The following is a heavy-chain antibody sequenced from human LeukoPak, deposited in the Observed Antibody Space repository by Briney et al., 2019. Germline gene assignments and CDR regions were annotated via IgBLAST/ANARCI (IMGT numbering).Heavy chain of an antibody. Sequence: PGGSLRLSCAASGFTFSSYGMNWVRQAPGKGLEWVSSISSSSSYIYYADSVKGRFTISRDNAKNSLYLQMNSLRAEDTAVYYCARGEYCGGDCYSDWGQGTLVTVSS. D-gene: IGHD2-21*02. CDR3: ARGEYCGGDCYSD. J-gene: IGHJ4*02. V-gene: IGHV3-21*01. CDR2: ISSSSSYI. CDR1: GFTFSSYG.